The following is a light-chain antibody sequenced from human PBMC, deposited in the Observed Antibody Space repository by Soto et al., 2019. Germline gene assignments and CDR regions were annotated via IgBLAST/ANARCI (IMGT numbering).Light chain of an antibody. CDR3: LLFNTYPQA. CDR1: QGIGSA. CDR2: DAS. Sequence: AIQLTQSPSSLSASIGDRVTITCRARQGIGSALAWYQQAPGKPPKLLIFDASTLENGVPSRFSGGGSGTDITLTISSLQPEDFATYYCLLFNTYPQAFGGGTKVEIK. J-gene: IGKJ4*01. V-gene: IGKV1-13*02.